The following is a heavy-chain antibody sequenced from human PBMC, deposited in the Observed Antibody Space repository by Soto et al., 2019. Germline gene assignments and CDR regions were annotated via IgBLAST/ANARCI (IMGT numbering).Heavy chain of an antibody. Sequence: EVLLLESGGGLVQPGGSLRLSCAASGFTFSSYAMSWVRQAPGKGLEWFSTISGSGGSTYYAASVKGRITISRDNSKNTMSLQMHSLRAEDTAVYYCAKKRRIYDDIEYWGQGTLVTVSS. CDR3: AKKRRIYDDIEY. V-gene: IGHV3-23*01. J-gene: IGHJ4*02. CDR2: ISGSGGST. CDR1: GFTFSSYA. D-gene: IGHD4-17*01.